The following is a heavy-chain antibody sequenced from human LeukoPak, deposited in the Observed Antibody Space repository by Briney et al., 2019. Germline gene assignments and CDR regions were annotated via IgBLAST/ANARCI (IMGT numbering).Heavy chain of an antibody. J-gene: IGHJ6*02. CDR1: GGTFSSYA. CDR3: AGVMITFGEGYYYYGMDV. D-gene: IGHD3-16*01. CDR2: IIPILGIA. Sequence: SVKVSCKASGGTFSSYAIRWVRQAPRQGLEWMGRIIPILGIANYTQKSQGRVTITADKSTSTAYMELSSLRSEDTAVYYCAGVMITFGEGYYYYGMDVWGQGTAVTVSS. V-gene: IGHV1-69*04.